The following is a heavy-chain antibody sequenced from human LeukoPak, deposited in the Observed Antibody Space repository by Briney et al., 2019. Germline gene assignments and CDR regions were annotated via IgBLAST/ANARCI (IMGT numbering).Heavy chain of an antibody. V-gene: IGHV4-39*01. Sequence: NPSETLSLTCTVSGGSISSSSYYWGWIRQPPGKGLEWIGSIYYSGSTYYNPSLKSRVTISVDTSKNQFSLKLSSVTAADTAVYYCARLEGKQCFDYWGQGTLVTVSS. CDR2: IYYSGST. CDR1: GGSISSSSYY. CDR3: ARLEGKQCFDY. J-gene: IGHJ4*02. D-gene: IGHD3-10*01.